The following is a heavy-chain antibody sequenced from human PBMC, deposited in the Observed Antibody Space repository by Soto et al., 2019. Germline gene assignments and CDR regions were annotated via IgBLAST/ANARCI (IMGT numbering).Heavy chain of an antibody. Sequence: GGSLRLSCAASGFPCGSYDMTWVRQAPGKGLEWVSTILVDGRTFYVDSVKGRFTISRDNSRNTVYLQMNSLTAGDTALYYCAKATAAGGGAFDFCGQGTMVTVSS. CDR2: ILVDGRT. J-gene: IGHJ3*01. CDR3: AKATAAGGGAFDF. CDR1: GFPCGSYD. D-gene: IGHD2-8*02. V-gene: IGHV3-23*01.